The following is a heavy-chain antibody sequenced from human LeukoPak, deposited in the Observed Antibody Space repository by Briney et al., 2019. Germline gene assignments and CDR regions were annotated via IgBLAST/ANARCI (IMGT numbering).Heavy chain of an antibody. Sequence: GGSLRLSCAPSGFTFSSYSMNWVRPAPGRGLEWVSSISSSSSYIYYADSVKGRFTISRDNAKNSLYLQMNSLRAEDTAVYYCARDRGVQTYYYDSSGLGYWGQGTLVTVSS. CDR1: GFTFSSYS. J-gene: IGHJ4*02. CDR3: ARDRGVQTYYYDSSGLGY. V-gene: IGHV3-21*01. CDR2: ISSSSSYI. D-gene: IGHD3-22*01.